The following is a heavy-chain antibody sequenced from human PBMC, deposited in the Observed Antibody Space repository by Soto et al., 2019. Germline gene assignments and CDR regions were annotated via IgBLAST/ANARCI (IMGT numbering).Heavy chain of an antibody. CDR2: IYSSETT. CDR1: GFTVSSNY. V-gene: IGHV3-53*01. CDR3: ARDPSLGWLNP. Sequence: PGGSLRLSCAASGFTVSSNYMTWVRQAPGKGPEWVSVIYSSETTLYADSVKGRFSISRDNSKNTLYLQMNSLRAEDTAVYYCARDPSLGWLNPWGQGTRVTVSS. J-gene: IGHJ5*02.